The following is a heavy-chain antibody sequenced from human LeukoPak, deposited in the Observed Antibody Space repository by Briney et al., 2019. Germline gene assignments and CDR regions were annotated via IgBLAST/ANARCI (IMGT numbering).Heavy chain of an antibody. CDR3: ARDLGYCSGGSCYSMGNY. D-gene: IGHD2-15*01. CDR1: GFTFSSYE. V-gene: IGHV3-48*03. J-gene: IGHJ4*02. CDR2: ISSSGSTI. Sequence: PGGSLRLSCAASGFTFSSYEMNWVRQAPGKGLEWVSYISSSGSTIYYADSVKGRFTISRDNAKNSLYLQMNSLRAEDTAVYYCARDLGYCSGGSCYSMGNYWGQGTLVTVSS.